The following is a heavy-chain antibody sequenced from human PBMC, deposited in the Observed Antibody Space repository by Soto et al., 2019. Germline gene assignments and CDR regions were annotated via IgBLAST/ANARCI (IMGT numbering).Heavy chain of an antibody. V-gene: IGHV4-59*01. J-gene: IGHJ6*02. CDR3: ARDKVNIGVDGTHYFYGMDV. D-gene: IGHD6-19*01. Sequence: QVQLQESGPGLVKPSETLSLTCTVSGGSISSYYWSWIRQPPGKGLEWIGYIYYSGSTKYNPSLKSRVTISVDTSKNQFPLKLSSVTAADTAVYYCARDKVNIGVDGTHYFYGMDVWGQGTTVTVSS. CDR1: GGSISSYY. CDR2: IYYSGST.